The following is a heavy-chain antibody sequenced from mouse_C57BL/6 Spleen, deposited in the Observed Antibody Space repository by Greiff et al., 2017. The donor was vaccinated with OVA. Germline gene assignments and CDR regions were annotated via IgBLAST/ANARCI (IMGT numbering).Heavy chain of an antibody. CDR1: GYTFTSYW. Sequence: VQVVESGAELVMPGASVKLSCKASGYTFTSYWMHWVKQRPGQGLEWIGEIDPSDSYTNYNQKFKGKSTLTVDKSSSTAYMQLSSLTSEDSAVYYCARITTVVATDYAMDYWGQGTSVTVSS. V-gene: IGHV1-69*01. J-gene: IGHJ4*01. CDR2: IDPSDSYT. D-gene: IGHD1-1*01. CDR3: ARITTVVATDYAMDY.